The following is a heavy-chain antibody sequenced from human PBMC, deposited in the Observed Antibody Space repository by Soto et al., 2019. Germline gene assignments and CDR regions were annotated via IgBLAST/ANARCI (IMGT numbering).Heavy chain of an antibody. CDR3: ATYYGSGSYFPDHYYYGMDV. CDR2: ISGTSSTI. Sequence: GGSLRLSCAASGFTFSNYWMHWVRQAPGKGLEWFSYISGTSSTIYYADSVKGRFTISRDNAKNSLYLQMNSLRAEDTAVYYCATYYGSGSYFPDHYYYGMDVWGQGTTVTVSS. CDR1: GFTFSNYW. V-gene: IGHV3-48*01. J-gene: IGHJ6*02. D-gene: IGHD3-10*01.